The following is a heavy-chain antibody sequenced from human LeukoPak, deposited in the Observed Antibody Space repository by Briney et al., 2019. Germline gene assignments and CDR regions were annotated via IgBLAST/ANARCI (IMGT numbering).Heavy chain of an antibody. J-gene: IGHJ3*02. Sequence: GGSLRLSCAASGFTFSSYAMHWVRQAPGKGLEWVAVISYDGSNKYYADSVKGRFTISRDNSKNTLYLQMNSLRAEDTAVYYCARVLDYYDSSGYYPPNDAFDIWGQGTMVTVSS. D-gene: IGHD3-22*01. CDR3: ARVLDYYDSSGYYPPNDAFDI. V-gene: IGHV3-30*04. CDR2: ISYDGSNK. CDR1: GFTFSSYA.